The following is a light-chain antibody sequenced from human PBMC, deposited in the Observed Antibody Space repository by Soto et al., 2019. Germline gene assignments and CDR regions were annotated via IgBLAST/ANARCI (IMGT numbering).Light chain of an antibody. V-gene: IGKV1-5*01. CDR2: DAS. CDR1: QTISRW. J-gene: IGKJ1*01. Sequence: DFQMSQSPSTLSASLGDRVSITFRASQTISRWLAWYQQKPGKAPKLLIYDASSLESGVPSRFSGSGSGTEFTLTISSLQSDDFATYYCQQYTTYWTFGQGTKVDIK. CDR3: QQYTTYWT.